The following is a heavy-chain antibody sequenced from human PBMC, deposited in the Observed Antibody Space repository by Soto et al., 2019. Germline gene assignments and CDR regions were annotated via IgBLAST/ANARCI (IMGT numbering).Heavy chain of an antibody. V-gene: IGHV3-30-3*01. CDR3: ARDLEGGYYGSGTPGT. D-gene: IGHD3-10*01. CDR1: GFTFSSYA. J-gene: IGHJ5*02. Sequence: GGSLRLSCAASGFTFSSYAMHWVRQAPGEGLEWVAVISYDGSNKYYADSVKGRFTISRDNSKNTLYLQMNSLRAEDTAVYYCARDLEGGYYGSGTPGTWGQGTLVTVSS. CDR2: ISYDGSNK.